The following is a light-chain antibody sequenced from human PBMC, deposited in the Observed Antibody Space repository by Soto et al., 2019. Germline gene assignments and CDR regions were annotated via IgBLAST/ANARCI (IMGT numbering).Light chain of an antibody. CDR3: QSYKNWPPSA. CDR1: QGVTTN. V-gene: IGKV3-15*01. J-gene: IGKJ2*01. CDR2: DVS. Sequence: EIVMTQSPDTLSVSPGERATLTCRAGQGVTTNFAWYQQKSGQSPRLLIYDVSIRATGVPARFSATGSETDFTLTIRGLQSGDSAVYYCQSYKNWPPSAFGQGTKLEIK.